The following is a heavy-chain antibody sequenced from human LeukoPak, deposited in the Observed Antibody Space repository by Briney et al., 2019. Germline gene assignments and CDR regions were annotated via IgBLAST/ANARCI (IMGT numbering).Heavy chain of an antibody. J-gene: IGHJ5*02. CDR2: IYWDDDK. Sequence: QSGPTLVKPTQTLTLTCTFSGFSLSTSGVGVGWIRQPPGKALEWLALIYWDDDKRYSPSLKSRLTITKDTSKNQVVLTMTNMDPVDTATYYCAHRHPSYDFWSGYYTGIPWFDPWGQGTLVTVSS. CDR3: AHRHPSYDFWSGYYTGIPWFDP. D-gene: IGHD3-3*01. V-gene: IGHV2-5*02. CDR1: GFSLSTSGVG.